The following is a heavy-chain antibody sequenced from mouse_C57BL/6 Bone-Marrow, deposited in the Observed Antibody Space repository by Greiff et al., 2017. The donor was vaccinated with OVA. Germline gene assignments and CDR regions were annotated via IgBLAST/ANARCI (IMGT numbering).Heavy chain of an antibody. CDR1: GFNIKDDY. CDR3: TTDHYGSYYAMDY. V-gene: IGHV14-4*01. D-gene: IGHD1-1*01. CDR2: IDPENGDT. J-gene: IGHJ4*01. Sequence: EVQLQQSGAELVRPGASVKLSCTASGFNIKDDYMHWVKQRPEQGLEWIGWIDPENGDTEYASKFQGKATITADTSSNTAYLQLSSLTSEDTAVYYCTTDHYGSYYAMDYWGQGTSVTVSS.